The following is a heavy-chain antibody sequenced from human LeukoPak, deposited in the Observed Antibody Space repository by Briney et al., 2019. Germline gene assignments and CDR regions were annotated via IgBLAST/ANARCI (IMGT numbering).Heavy chain of an antibody. CDR2: IRYDGSIK. J-gene: IGHJ4*02. V-gene: IGHV3-30*02. CDR1: GITFSRYG. D-gene: IGHD3-10*01. CDR3: ARGVFN. Sequence: GGSLRLSCAASGITFSRYGMHWVRQAPGKGLEWVTFIRYDGSIKYYADSVKGRFTMSRDNSKNTLFLQMNSLRVEDTAVYYCARGVFNWGQGTLVTVSS.